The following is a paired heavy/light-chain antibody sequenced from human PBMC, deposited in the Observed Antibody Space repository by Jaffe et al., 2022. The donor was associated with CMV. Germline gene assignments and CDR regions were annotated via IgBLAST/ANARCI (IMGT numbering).Heavy chain of an antibody. CDR2: INPDGTNI. Sequence: EVQLVESGGGLVRPGGSLRLSCAASGFTFSNYWMHWVRQAPGKGLVWVSRINPDGTNIAYADSVMGRFTVSRDNAKNTLYLQMNSLRSEDAAVYYCAVGVRRPAVDSWGQGTLVTVSS. J-gene: IGHJ4*02. CDR3: AVGVRRPAVDS. D-gene: IGHD2-2*01. CDR1: GFTFSNYW. V-gene: IGHV3-74*03.
Light chain of an antibody. J-gene: IGKJ2*01. Sequence: DIQMTQSPSSLSASVGDRVTITCRASQDISNYLAWYQQKPGKAPNLLIYAASTLQSGVPSRFSGSGSGTDFTLTISSLQPEDVATYYCQKYNSAPPETFGQGTKLGIK. CDR2: AAS. V-gene: IGKV1-27*01. CDR3: QKYNSAPPET. CDR1: QDISNY.